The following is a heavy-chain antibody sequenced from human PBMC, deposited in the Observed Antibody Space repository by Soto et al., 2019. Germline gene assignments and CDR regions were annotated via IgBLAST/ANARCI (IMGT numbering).Heavy chain of an antibody. D-gene: IGHD3-22*01. CDR1: GGSISSGDYY. CDR2: IYYSGST. V-gene: IGHV4-30-4*01. J-gene: IGHJ4*02. CDR3: ARDLANYYDSSGYTGFDY. Sequence: SETLSLTCTVSGGSISSGDYYWIWIRHPPGKGLEWIGYIYYSGSTYYNPSLKSRVTISVDTSKNQFSLKLSSVTAADTAVYYCARDLANYYDSSGYTGFDYWGQGTLVTVSS.